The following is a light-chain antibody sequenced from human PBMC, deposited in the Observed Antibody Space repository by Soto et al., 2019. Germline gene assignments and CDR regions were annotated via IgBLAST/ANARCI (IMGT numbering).Light chain of an antibody. V-gene: IGKV2-24*01. CDR2: KTS. CDR3: MQVTQFPHT. CDR1: QSLVNSDGNTY. Sequence: DIVMTQTPLSSPVTLGQPASISCRSSQSLVNSDGNTYLSWLQQRPGQPPRLLIYKTSNRFYGVPDRFSGSGAGTDFTLKINRVEAEDVGVYYCMQVTQFPHTFGPRTKVDIK. J-gene: IGKJ3*01.